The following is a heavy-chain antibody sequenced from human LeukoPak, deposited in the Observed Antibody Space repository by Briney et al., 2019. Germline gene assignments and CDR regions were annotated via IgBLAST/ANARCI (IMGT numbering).Heavy chain of an antibody. J-gene: IGHJ4*02. CDR2: INPNSGGT. CDR1: GYTFTGYY. Sequence: ASVKVSCKASGYTFTGYYMHWVRQAPGQGLEWMGWINPNSGGTNYAQKFQGRVAMTRDTSISTAHMELSRLRSDDTAVYYCARVSGSGSYRHFDYWGQGTLVTVSS. D-gene: IGHD1-26*01. CDR3: ARVSGSGSYRHFDY. V-gene: IGHV1-2*02.